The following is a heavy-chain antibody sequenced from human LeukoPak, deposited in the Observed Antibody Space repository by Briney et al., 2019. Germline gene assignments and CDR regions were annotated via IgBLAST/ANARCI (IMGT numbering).Heavy chain of an antibody. CDR3: ARGVPIITMIVVVNRLFDY. V-gene: IGHV4-34*01. CDR1: GGSFSGYY. CDR2: INHSGST. J-gene: IGHJ4*02. D-gene: IGHD3-22*01. Sequence: SETLSLTCAVYGGSFSGYYWSWIRQPPGKGLEGIGEINHSGSTNYNPSLKSRVTVSVDTSKNQFSLKLRSVTAADTAVYYCARGVPIITMIVVVNRLFDYWGQGTLVTVSS.